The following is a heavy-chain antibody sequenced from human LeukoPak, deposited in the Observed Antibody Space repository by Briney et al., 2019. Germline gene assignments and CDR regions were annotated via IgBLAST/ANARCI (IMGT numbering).Heavy chain of an antibody. D-gene: IGHD1-26*01. Sequence: ASVKVSCKASGYTFTGYYMHWVRQAPGQGLEWMGWINPNSGGTNYAQKFQGRVTMTRDTSISTAYMELSRLRSDDTAVYYCARDYCAYIVGSSFDYWGQGTLVTVSS. V-gene: IGHV1-2*02. CDR2: INPNSGGT. CDR1: GYTFTGYY. J-gene: IGHJ4*02. CDR3: ARDYCAYIVGSSFDY.